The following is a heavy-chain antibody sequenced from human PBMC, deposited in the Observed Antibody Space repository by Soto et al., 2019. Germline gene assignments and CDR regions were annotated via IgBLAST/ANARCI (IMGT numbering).Heavy chain of an antibody. CDR3: ARERWSYPY. CDR2: ISGRDNTV. D-gene: IGHD1-26*01. Sequence: ESGGGLVKPGGSLRLSCAASGFTFSDYYMSWIRQAPGKGLEWVSYISGRDNTVYYADSVKGRFTISRDNAKNTLYLQMNSLRAEDTAVYFCARERWSYPYWGQGTLVTVSS. V-gene: IGHV3-11*01. CDR1: GFTFSDYY. J-gene: IGHJ4*02.